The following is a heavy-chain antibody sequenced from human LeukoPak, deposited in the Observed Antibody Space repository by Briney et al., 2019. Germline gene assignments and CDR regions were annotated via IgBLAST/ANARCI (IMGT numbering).Heavy chain of an antibody. J-gene: IGHJ6*03. D-gene: IGHD2-8*02. CDR1: GYTFTGYY. Sequence: ASVKVSCKASGYTFTGYYMHWVRQAPGQGLEWMGWINPNSGGTNYAQKFQGRVTMTRDTSISTAYTELSRLRSDDTAVYYCARTVAPQYCTGGVCYYYYYYMDVWGKGTTATVSS. CDR2: INPNSGGT. V-gene: IGHV1-2*02. CDR3: ARTVAPQYCTGGVCYYYYYYMDV.